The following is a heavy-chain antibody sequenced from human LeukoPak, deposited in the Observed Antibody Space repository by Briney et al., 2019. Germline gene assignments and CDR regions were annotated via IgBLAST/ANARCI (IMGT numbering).Heavy chain of an antibody. Sequence: PGRSLRLSCVASGFTFDDYGMHRVRQAPGKGLEWVSGISWDSGSIVYAASVKGRFTISRDNAKNSLYLQMNSLRAEDTALYFCAKTMIRGVYSYYAMDVRGQGTTVTVSS. D-gene: IGHD3-10*01. CDR1: GFTFDDYG. CDR2: ISWDSGSI. V-gene: IGHV3-9*01. CDR3: AKTMIRGVYSYYAMDV. J-gene: IGHJ6*02.